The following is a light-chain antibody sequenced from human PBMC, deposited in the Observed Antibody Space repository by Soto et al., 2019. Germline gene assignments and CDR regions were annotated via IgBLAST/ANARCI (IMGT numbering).Light chain of an antibody. V-gene: IGLV1-40*01. J-gene: IGLJ1*01. Sequence: QAVVTQPPSVSGAPGQWITISCTGSSSNIGACYDVHWYQQLPGTAPKLLIYGNSDRPSGVPDRFSGSKSGTSASLAITGLQAEDEADYYCQSYDSSLSGYVFGTGTKLTVL. CDR1: SSNIGACYD. CDR2: GNS. CDR3: QSYDSSLSGYV.